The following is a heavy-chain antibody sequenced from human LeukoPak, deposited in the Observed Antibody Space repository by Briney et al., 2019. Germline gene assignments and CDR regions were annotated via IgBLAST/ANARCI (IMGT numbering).Heavy chain of an antibody. CDR1: GGSISSSSYY. Sequence: PSETLSLTCTVSGGSISSSSYYWGWIRQPPGKGLEWIGSIYYSGSTYYNPSLKSRVTISVDTSKNQFSLKLSSVTAADTAVYYCARDLKPRWDDILTGYYTHFDYWGQGTLVTVSS. CDR2: IYYSGST. D-gene: IGHD3-9*01. J-gene: IGHJ4*02. V-gene: IGHV4-39*07. CDR3: ARDLKPRWDDILTGYYTHFDY.